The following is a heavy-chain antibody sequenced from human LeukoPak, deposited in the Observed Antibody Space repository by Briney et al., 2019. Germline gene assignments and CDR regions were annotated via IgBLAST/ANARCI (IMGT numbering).Heavy chain of an antibody. V-gene: IGHV1-18*01. CDR3: ARVSDTSMVTPGFDS. D-gene: IGHD5-18*01. CDR1: GYNFNRYT. Sequence: GASVTVSFKTSGYNFNRYTINWVRQAAGRGLEWMGWVSTSNGDTNYADKFQGRVTMTTETVTRTAYMELRRLRSGDTAMYFCARVSDTSMVTPGFDSWGQGTLVTVSS. J-gene: IGHJ4*02. CDR2: VSTSNGDT.